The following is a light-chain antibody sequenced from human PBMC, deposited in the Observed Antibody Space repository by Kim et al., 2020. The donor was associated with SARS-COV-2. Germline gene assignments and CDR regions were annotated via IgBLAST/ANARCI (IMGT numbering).Light chain of an antibody. V-gene: IGLV1-47*01. CDR1: SSNIGSNY. CDR3: AAWDDSLSGLYV. CDR2: RNN. Sequence: QSVLTQPPSASGTPGQRVTISCSGSSSNIGSNYVYWYQQLPGTAPKLLIYRNNQWPSGVPDRFSGSKSGTLASLAISGLRSEDEADYYCAAWDDSLSGLYVFGTGTKVTVL. J-gene: IGLJ1*01.